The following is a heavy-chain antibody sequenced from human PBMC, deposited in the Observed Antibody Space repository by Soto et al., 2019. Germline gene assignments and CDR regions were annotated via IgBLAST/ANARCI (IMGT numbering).Heavy chain of an antibody. J-gene: IGHJ4*02. CDR1: GVTFSSYA. CDR3: AKDSYSSSWLY. V-gene: IGHV3-23*01. Sequence: GGSLRLSCAASGVTFSSYAMSWVRQAPGKGLEWVSAISGSGGSTYYADSVKGRFTISRDNSKNTLYLQMNSLRAEDTAVYYCAKDSYSSSWLYWGQGTLVTVSS. D-gene: IGHD6-13*01. CDR2: ISGSGGST.